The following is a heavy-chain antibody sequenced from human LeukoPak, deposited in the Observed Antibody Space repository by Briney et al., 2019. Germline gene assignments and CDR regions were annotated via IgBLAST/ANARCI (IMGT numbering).Heavy chain of an antibody. V-gene: IGHV1-46*01. J-gene: IGHJ4*02. CDR1: GYTFINYS. CDR2: INPSAGSI. Sequence: GASVKVSCKASGYTFINYSVHWVRQAPGQGLEWMGIINPSAGSIYYAQKFQGRVSMTRDTSTSTVYMELSRLRFEDTAIYFCARHRNPHSSSWSGLSDYWGQGTLVTVSS. CDR3: ARHRNPHSSSWSGLSDY. D-gene: IGHD6-6*01.